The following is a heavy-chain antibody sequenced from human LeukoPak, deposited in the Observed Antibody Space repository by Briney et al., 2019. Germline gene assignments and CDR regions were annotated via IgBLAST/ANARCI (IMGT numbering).Heavy chain of an antibody. Sequence: PGGSLRLSCEVSGFTFSDYYMSWIRQAPGKGLEWVSYINSGGTSRYYADSVKGRLTISRDNAKNSLYLQMNSLRGEDTAVYYCARVPFGVTSYYYYMDVWGKGTTVTISS. CDR3: ARVPFGVTSYYYYMDV. J-gene: IGHJ6*03. CDR1: GFTFSDYY. V-gene: IGHV3-11*04. D-gene: IGHD3-10*01. CDR2: INSGGTSR.